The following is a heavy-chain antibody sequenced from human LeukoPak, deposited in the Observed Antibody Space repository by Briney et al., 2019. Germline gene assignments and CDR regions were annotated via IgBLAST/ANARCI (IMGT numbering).Heavy chain of an antibody. Sequence: EASVKVSCKASGGTFSSYAISWGRQAPGQGLEWMGGIIPIFGTANYAQKFQGRVTITTDESTSTAYMELSSLRPEDTAVYYCASSSSGASDIWGQGTMVTVSS. J-gene: IGHJ3*02. V-gene: IGHV1-69*05. CDR1: GGTFSSYA. CDR3: ASSSSGASDI. CDR2: IIPIFGTA. D-gene: IGHD6-6*01.